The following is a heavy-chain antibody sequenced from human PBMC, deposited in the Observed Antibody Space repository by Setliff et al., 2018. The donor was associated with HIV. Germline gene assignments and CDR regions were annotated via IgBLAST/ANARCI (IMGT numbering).Heavy chain of an antibody. CDR1: GGTFSSYA. V-gene: IGHV1-46*01. J-gene: IGHJ3*02. CDR2: INPTGGST. CDR3: ARSSPLYSRSFDAFDI. Sequence: ASVKVSCKASGGTFSSYAISWVRQAPGQGLEWMGGINPTGGSTYYAQKFQGRVTLTRDTSTSTVYMELSSLRSEDTALYYCARSSPLYSRSFDAFDIWGQGTMVTVSS. D-gene: IGHD6-6*01.